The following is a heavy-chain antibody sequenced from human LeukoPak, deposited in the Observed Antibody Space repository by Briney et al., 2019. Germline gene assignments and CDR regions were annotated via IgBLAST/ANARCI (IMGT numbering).Heavy chain of an antibody. Sequence: PSETLSLTCTVSGGSISSYYWSWIRQPAGKGLEWIGRIYRGGNTNYNPSLKSRVTMSVDTSKKQFSLKLSSVAAADTAVYYCARRSVITFGGVTQTGGNWFDPWGQGTLVTVSS. CDR2: IYRGGNT. CDR1: GGSISSYY. D-gene: IGHD3-16*01. J-gene: IGHJ5*02. V-gene: IGHV4-4*07. CDR3: ARRSVITFGGVTQTGGNWFDP.